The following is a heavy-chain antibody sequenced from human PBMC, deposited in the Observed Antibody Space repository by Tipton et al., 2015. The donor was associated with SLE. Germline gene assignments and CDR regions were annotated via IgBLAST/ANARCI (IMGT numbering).Heavy chain of an antibody. D-gene: IGHD2-2*01. CDR3: AREVSSWPDY. CDR2: IYHSGST. V-gene: IGHV4-38-2*02. J-gene: IGHJ4*02. CDR1: GYSISSGYY. Sequence: GSLRLSCAVSGYSISSGYYWGWIRQPPGKGLEWIGSIYHSGSTYYNPSLKSRVTISVDTSKNQFSLKLSSVTAADTAVYYCAREVSSWPDYWGQGTLVTVSS.